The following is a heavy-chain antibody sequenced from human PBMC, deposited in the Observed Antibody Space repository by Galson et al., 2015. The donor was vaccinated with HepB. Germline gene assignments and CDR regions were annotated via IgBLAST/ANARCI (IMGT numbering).Heavy chain of an antibody. Sequence: SLRLSCVASGFTFSSYSMNWVRQAPGKGLEWVSYISSSSSTIYYADSVKGRFTISRDNAKNSLYLQMNSLRDEDTAVYYCARVSRGDGGVVPAAMPEYDYWGQGTLVTVSS. CDR3: ARVSRGDGGVVPAAMPEYDY. J-gene: IGHJ4*02. CDR1: GFTFSSYS. D-gene: IGHD2-2*01. CDR2: ISSSSSTI. V-gene: IGHV3-48*02.